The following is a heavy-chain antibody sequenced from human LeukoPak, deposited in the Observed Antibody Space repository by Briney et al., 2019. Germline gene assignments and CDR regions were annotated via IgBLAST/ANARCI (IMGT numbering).Heavy chain of an antibody. CDR2: ISGSGGST. CDR1: GFTFSSYA. V-gene: IGHV3-23*01. J-gene: IGHJ4*02. D-gene: IGHD3-3*01. Sequence: PGGSLRLSCAASGFTFSSYAMSWVRQAPGKGLEWVSAISGSGGSTYYADSVKGRFTISIDNSKNTLYLQMNSLRAEDTAVYYCAKDRLEWLLSSDYWGQGTLVTVSS. CDR3: AKDRLEWLLSSDY.